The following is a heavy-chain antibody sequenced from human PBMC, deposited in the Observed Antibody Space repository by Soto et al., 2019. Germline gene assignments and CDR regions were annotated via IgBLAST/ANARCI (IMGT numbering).Heavy chain of an antibody. V-gene: IGHV3-33*01. Sequence: WGSLRLSCAASGFTFSNYVMHWVRQAPGKGLEWVAVIWYDGSNKYYADSVKGRVTITRDTSASTAYMELSSLRSEDTAVYYCARDCRYNWFDPWGQGTLVTVSP. CDR3: ARDCRYNWFDP. J-gene: IGHJ5*02. CDR2: IWYDGSNK. CDR1: GFTFSNYV.